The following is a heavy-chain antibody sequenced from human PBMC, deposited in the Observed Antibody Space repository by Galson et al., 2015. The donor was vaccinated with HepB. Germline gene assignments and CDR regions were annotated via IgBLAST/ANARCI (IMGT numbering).Heavy chain of an antibody. V-gene: IGHV3-30*18. CDR2: ISYDGRNK. D-gene: IGHD1-26*01. CDR1: GLIFSDYG. Sequence: SLRLSCAASGLIFSDYGMHWVRQAPGKGLEWMAVISYDGRNKYYADSMKGRFTISRDNFKNILYLQMNSLRAEDTAVYYCAKAARKWELHLPFDHWGQGTLVAVSS. J-gene: IGHJ4*02. CDR3: AKAARKWELHLPFDH.